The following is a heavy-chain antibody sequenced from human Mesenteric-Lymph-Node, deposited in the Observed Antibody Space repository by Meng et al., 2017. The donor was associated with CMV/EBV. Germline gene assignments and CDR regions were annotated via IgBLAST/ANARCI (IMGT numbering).Heavy chain of an antibody. Sequence: CAASGFTFSSYDMNWVRQAPGKGLEWVSSISSSTNYIYYTDSVKGRFTISRDNAKNSLYLQMNSLRPEDTAVYYCARVLWFGESPFDYWGQGTLVTVSS. J-gene: IGHJ4*02. CDR2: ISSSTNYI. D-gene: IGHD3-10*01. V-gene: IGHV3-21*01. CDR1: GFTFSSYD. CDR3: ARVLWFGESPFDY.